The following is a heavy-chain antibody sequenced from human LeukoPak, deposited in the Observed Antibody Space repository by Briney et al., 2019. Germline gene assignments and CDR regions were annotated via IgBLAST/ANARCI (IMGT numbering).Heavy chain of an antibody. CDR2: ASSSSATI. CDR1: GFTFSSHS. J-gene: IGHJ4*02. V-gene: IGHV3-48*01. Sequence: GGSLRLSCAASGFTFSSHSIHWVRQAPGKGLEWVSYASSSSATIYYADSVKGRFTISRDNSKNTLYLQMNSLRAEDTAVYYCAKGGQYSSSSGFGYWGQGTLVTVSS. D-gene: IGHD6-6*01. CDR3: AKGGQYSSSSGFGY.